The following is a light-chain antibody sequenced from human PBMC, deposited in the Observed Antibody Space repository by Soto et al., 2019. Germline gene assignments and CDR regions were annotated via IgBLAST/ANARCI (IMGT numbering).Light chain of an antibody. V-gene: IGKV3-15*01. J-gene: IGKJ1*01. CDR1: ESVSSN. Sequence: EIVMTQSPVTLSMSQLERATLSFSAGESVSSNLAWYQQKPGQAPRLLIYGASTRATGIPARFTGSGSGTEFTLTISSLQFDDSAVYYCQQYNNWWTFGQGTKVDIK. CDR2: GAS. CDR3: QQYNNWWT.